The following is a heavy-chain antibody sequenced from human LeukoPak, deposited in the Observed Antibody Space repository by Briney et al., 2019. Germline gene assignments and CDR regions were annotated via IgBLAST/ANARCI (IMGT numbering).Heavy chain of an antibody. J-gene: IGHJ3*02. CDR2: LYYSGST. CDR3: ARDRCGRTSCYPGAFDI. CDR1: GGSFSTNSNY. Sequence: SETLSLTCTVSGGSFSTNSNYWGWIRQPPGKGLEWIGRLYYSGSTYYNPSLKSRVTISVDTSKNQFSLKLSSVTAADTAVYYCARDRCGRTSCYPGAFDIWGQGTMVTVSS. V-gene: IGHV4-39*07. D-gene: IGHD2-2*01.